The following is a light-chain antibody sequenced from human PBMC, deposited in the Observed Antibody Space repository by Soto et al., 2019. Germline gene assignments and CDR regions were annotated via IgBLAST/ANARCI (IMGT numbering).Light chain of an antibody. J-gene: IGKJ5*01. CDR2: DTS. CDR3: QQYSNWPPIT. Sequence: ETVMTQSPGTLSVSLGERATLSCRASQSVSIHLACYQQKPGQAPRLLIYDTSTRATGIPARFSGSGSGTEFTLTISSLQSEDFAVYYCQQYSNWPPITFGQGTRLEI. CDR1: QSVSIH. V-gene: IGKV3-15*01.